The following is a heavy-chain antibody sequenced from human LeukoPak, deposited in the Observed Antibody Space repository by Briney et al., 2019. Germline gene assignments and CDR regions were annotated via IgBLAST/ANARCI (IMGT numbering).Heavy chain of an antibody. J-gene: IGHJ6*02. CDR3: ARDLGDGVDV. V-gene: IGHV4-59*01. CDR2: TYYSGST. Sequence: PSETLSLTCTVSGGSISSYYWSWIRQPPGKGLEWIGYTYYSGSTNYNPSLKSRVTISVDTSKNQFSLKLSSVTAADTAVYYCARDLGDGVDVWGQGTTVTVSS. CDR1: GGSISSYY. D-gene: IGHD2-15*01.